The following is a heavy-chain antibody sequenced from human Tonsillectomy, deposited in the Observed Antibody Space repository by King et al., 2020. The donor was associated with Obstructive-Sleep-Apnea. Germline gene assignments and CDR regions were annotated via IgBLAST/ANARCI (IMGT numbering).Heavy chain of an antibody. CDR3: AREAYYGSEGQYYFDY. CDR2: INHSGST. J-gene: IGHJ4*02. Sequence: VQLQQWGAGLLKPSETLSLTCAVYGGSFSGYYWSWIRQPPGKGLEWIGEINHSGSTNYNPSLKSRVTISVDTSKNQFSLKLSSVTAADTAVYFCAREAYYGSEGQYYFDYWGQGTLVTVSS. V-gene: IGHV4-34*01. CDR1: GGSFSGYY. D-gene: IGHD3-10*01.